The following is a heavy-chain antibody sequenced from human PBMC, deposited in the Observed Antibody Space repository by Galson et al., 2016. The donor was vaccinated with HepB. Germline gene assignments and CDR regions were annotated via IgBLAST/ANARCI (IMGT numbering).Heavy chain of an antibody. CDR3: AKGGGGSSSWQKYYYYYYMDV. CDR2: ISDSGGTT. Sequence: SLRLSCAASGFAFSSYAMSWVRQAPGKGLEWVSGISDSGGTTYYADSVKGRFTISRDNSKNTLYLQMNSLRAEDTAVYYCAKGGGGSSSWQKYYYYYYMDVWGKVTTVTVSS. J-gene: IGHJ6*03. D-gene: IGHD6-13*01. V-gene: IGHV3-23*01. CDR1: GFAFSSYA.